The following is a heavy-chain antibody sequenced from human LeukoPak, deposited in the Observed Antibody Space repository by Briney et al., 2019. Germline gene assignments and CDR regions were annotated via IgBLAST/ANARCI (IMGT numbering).Heavy chain of an antibody. CDR3: AKVATTEMATITSDY. D-gene: IGHD5-24*01. Sequence: GGSLRLSCAASGFTFSSYGMHWVRQAPGKGLEWVAFIRYDGSNEYYADSVKGRFTISRDNSKNTLYLQMNSLRAEDTAVYYCAKVATTEMATITSDYWGQGTLVTVS. J-gene: IGHJ4*02. V-gene: IGHV3-30*02. CDR1: GFTFSSYG. CDR2: IRYDGSNE.